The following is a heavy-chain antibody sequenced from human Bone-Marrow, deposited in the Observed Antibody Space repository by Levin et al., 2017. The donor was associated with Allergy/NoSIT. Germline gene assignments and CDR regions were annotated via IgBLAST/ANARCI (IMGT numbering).Heavy chain of an antibody. Sequence: SQTLSLTCTVSGDSISSVGYYWSWIRQHPGKGLEWIGYISHSGRSYYNPSPKSRVTISTNTSENQVSLKVRSVTAADTAVYYCARDRNSGMDVWGQGTTVTVSS. J-gene: IGHJ6*02. V-gene: IGHV4-31*03. CDR3: ARDRNSGMDV. CDR1: GDSISSVGYY. CDR2: ISHSGRS.